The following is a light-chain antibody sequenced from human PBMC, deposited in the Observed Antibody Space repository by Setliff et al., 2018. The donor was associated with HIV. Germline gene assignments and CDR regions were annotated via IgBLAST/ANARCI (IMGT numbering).Light chain of an antibody. CDR2: NNY. V-gene: IGLV1-44*01. J-gene: IGLJ1*01. Sequence: QSVLSQPPSASGTPGQRVTISCSGSSSNIGVNVVNWYQHLPGTSPKLLIYNNYQRPSGVPDRFSGSKSGTSASLAISGLQSEDEADYYCAAWDDSLNGYVFGTGTKGTVL. CDR1: SSNIGVNV. CDR3: AAWDDSLNGYV.